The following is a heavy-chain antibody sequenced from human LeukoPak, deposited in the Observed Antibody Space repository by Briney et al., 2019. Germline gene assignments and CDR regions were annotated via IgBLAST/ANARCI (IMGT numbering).Heavy chain of an antibody. V-gene: IGHV4-38-2*02. D-gene: IGHD3-22*01. CDR1: GYSISSGYY. Sequence: SETLSLTCTVSGYSISSGYYWGWIRQPPGKGLEWIGSIYHSGGTYYNPSLKSRVTISVDTSKNQFSLKLSSVTAADTAVYYCARVNDRIDPWGQGTLVTVSS. CDR3: ARVNDRIDP. J-gene: IGHJ5*02. CDR2: IYHSGGT.